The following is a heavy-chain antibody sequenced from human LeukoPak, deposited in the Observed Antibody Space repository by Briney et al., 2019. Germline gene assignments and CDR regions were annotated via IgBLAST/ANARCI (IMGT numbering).Heavy chain of an antibody. Sequence: SETLSLTCTVSGYSISSGYYWGWIRQPPGKGLEWIGSIYHSGSTNYNPSLKSRVTISVDTSKNQFSLKLSSVTAADTAVYYCARTVLSYCRGGSCPYFDYWGQGTLVTVSS. D-gene: IGHD2-15*01. CDR1: GYSISSGYY. J-gene: IGHJ4*01. CDR2: IYHSGST. V-gene: IGHV4-38-2*02. CDR3: ARTVLSYCRGGSCPYFDY.